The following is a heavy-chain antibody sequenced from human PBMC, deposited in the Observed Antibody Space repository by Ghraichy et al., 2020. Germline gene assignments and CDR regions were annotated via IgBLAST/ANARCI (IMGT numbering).Heavy chain of an antibody. D-gene: IGHD2-2*01. Sequence: VKVSCKASGGTFSSYAISWVRQAPGQGLEWMGGIIPIFGTANYAQKFQGRVTITADKSTSTAYMELSSLRSEDTAVYYCARDVEDIVVVPAAMGSDWGQGTLVTVSS. CDR3: ARDVEDIVVVPAAMGSD. CDR2: IIPIFGTA. CDR1: GGTFSSYA. J-gene: IGHJ4*02. V-gene: IGHV1-69*06.